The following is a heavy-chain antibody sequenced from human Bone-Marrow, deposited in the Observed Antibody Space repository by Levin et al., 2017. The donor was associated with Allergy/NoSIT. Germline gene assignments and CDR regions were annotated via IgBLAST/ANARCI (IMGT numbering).Heavy chain of an antibody. D-gene: IGHD6-19*01. V-gene: IGHV3-9*01. J-gene: IGHJ3*02. CDR1: GFTFDDYA. Sequence: GGSLRLSCAASGFTFDDYAMHWVRQAPGKGLEWVSGISWNSGSIGYADSVKGRFTISRDNAKNSLYLQMNSLRAEDTALYYCAKDLEIAVAVNDAFDIWGQGTMVTVSS. CDR3: AKDLEIAVAVNDAFDI. CDR2: ISWNSGSI.